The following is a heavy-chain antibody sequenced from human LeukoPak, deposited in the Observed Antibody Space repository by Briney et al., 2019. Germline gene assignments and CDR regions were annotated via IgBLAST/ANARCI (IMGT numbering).Heavy chain of an antibody. V-gene: IGHV4-61*02. CDR1: GYSISSGYY. Sequence: PSETLSLTCAVSGYSISSGYYWSWIRQPAGKGLEWIGRIYTSGSTNYNPSLKSRVTISVDTSKNQFSLKLSSVTAADTAVYYCAGEGSRYCSGGSCYFSWGQGTLVTVSS. CDR3: AGEGSRYCSGGSCYFS. D-gene: IGHD2-15*01. CDR2: IYTSGST. J-gene: IGHJ5*02.